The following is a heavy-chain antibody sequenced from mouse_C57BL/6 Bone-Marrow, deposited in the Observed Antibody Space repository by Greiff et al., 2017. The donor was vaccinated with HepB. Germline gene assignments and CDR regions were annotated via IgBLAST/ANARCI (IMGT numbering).Heavy chain of an antibody. CDR2: INPNNGGT. J-gene: IGHJ2*01. D-gene: IGHD1-1*01. V-gene: IGHV1-26*01. CDR3: ARVPTVVSNFDY. Sequence: VQLQQSGPELVKPGASVKISCKASGYTFTDYYMNWVKQSHGKSLEWIGDINPNNGGTSYNQKFKGKATLTVDKSSSTAYMELRSLTSEDSAVYYCARVPTVVSNFDYWGQGTTLTVSS. CDR1: GYTFTDYY.